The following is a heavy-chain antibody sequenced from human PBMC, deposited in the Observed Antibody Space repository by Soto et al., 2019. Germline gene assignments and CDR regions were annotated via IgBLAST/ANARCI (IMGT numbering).Heavy chain of an antibody. CDR2: MNPNSGNT. D-gene: IGHD3-3*01. Sequence: QVQLMQSGAEVKKPGASVKVSCKASGYTFTSYDINWVRQATGQGLEWMGWMNPNSGNTGYAQKFQGRVTMTRNTSISTAYMELSSLRSEDTAVYYCASPARNYDFWSGYSFDIWGQGQWSPSLQ. J-gene: IGHJ3*02. CDR1: GYTFTSYD. V-gene: IGHV1-8*01. CDR3: ASPARNYDFWSGYSFDI.